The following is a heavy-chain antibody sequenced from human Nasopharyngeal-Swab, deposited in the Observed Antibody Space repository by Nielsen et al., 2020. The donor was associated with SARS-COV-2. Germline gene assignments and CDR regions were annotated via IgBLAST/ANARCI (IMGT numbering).Heavy chain of an antibody. CDR3: ARGARFAVDYFDY. Sequence: ASVKVSCKASGYAFTRYYMHWVRQAPGQGLEWMGIINPSGGSTSYAQKFQGRVEMTRDTSTSTLYMELSSLRFEDTAVYYCARGARFAVDYFDYWGQGTLVTVSS. CDR2: INPSGGST. V-gene: IGHV1-46*01. CDR1: GYAFTRYY. J-gene: IGHJ4*02. D-gene: IGHD6-19*01.